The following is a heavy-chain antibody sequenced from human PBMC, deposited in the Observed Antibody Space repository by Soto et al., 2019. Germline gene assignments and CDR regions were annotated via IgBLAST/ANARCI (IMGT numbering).Heavy chain of an antibody. J-gene: IGHJ5*02. CDR2: INPDNGNT. D-gene: IGHD2-2*01. Sequence: ASVKVSCKASVYAFTSYTMNWVRQAHEQRLEWMGWINPDNGNTKSSQKFQDRVIITRDTSASTAYMDLSSLRSEDTAGYYCSRGISPGQHVPCSHGSLVTVSS. CDR1: VYAFTSYT. V-gene: IGHV1-3*01. CDR3: SRGISPGQHVP.